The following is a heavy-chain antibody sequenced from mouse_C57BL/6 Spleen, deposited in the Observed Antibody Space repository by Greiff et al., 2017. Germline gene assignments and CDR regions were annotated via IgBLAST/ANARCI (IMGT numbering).Heavy chain of an antibody. CDR2: IDPANGNT. Sequence: VQLQQSMAELVRPGASVKLSCTASGFNIKNTYMHWVKQRPEQGLEWIGRIDPANGNTKYAPKFQGKATITADTSSNTAYLQLSSLTSEDTAIYYCARSFYDGYYNYAMDYWGQGTSVTFSS. J-gene: IGHJ4*01. CDR1: GFNIKNTY. CDR3: ARSFYDGYYNYAMDY. D-gene: IGHD2-3*01. V-gene: IGHV14-3*01.